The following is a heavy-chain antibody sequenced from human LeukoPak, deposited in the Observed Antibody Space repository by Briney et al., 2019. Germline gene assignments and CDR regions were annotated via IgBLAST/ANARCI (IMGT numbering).Heavy chain of an antibody. V-gene: IGHV3-21*01. CDR3: ARGGKDIVVVVAATNWFDP. CDR1: GFTFSSYS. D-gene: IGHD2-15*01. Sequence: PGGSLRLSCAASGFTFSSYSMNWVRQAPGKGLEWVSSISSSSSYIYYADSVKGRFTISRDNAKNSLYLQMNSLRAADTAVYYCARGGKDIVVVVAATNWFDPWGQGTLVTVSS. CDR2: ISSSSSYI. J-gene: IGHJ5*02.